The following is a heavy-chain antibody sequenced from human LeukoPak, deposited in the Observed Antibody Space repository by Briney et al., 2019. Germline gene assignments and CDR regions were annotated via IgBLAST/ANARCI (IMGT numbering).Heavy chain of an antibody. CDR3: AKTYYYDSSGYYSFPY. D-gene: IGHD3-22*01. J-gene: IGHJ4*02. CDR2: ISSSGGNT. V-gene: IGHV3-23*01. Sequence: GGSLRLSCAASGFTFSSYARTWVRQPPGKGLEWVSSISSSGGNTYYADSMKGRFTISRDNSKNTLYLQLNSLRVEDTAVYYCAKTYYYDSSGYYSFPYWGQGTLVTVSS. CDR1: GFTFSSYA.